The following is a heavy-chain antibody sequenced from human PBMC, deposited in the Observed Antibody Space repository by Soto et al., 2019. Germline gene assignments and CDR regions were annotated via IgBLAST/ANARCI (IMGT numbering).Heavy chain of an antibody. V-gene: IGHV3-21*01. CDR2: ISSGSSYI. CDR3: ARAGDPGDSEGANDAFDI. CDR1: GFTFSSYT. Sequence: EVQMVESGGGLVKPGGSLRLSCAASGFTFSSYTMNWVRQAPGKGLEWVSSISSGSSYINYADSVKGRFTISRDNAKNSLYLQMNSLRVEATAVYSCARAGDPGDSEGANDAFDIWGQGTKVIVS. J-gene: IGHJ3*02. D-gene: IGHD4-17*01.